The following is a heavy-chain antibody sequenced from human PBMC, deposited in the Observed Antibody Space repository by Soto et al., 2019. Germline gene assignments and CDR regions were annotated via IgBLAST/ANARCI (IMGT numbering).Heavy chain of an antibody. CDR3: AREEYDDHAFDI. CDR1: GFTFSDYY. V-gene: IGHV3-11*01. CDR2: ISNSGSTI. D-gene: IGHD3-3*01. J-gene: IGHJ3*02. Sequence: GGSLRLSCAASGFTFSDYYMNWIRQAPGKGLEWVSYISNSGSTIYYADSVKGRFTISRDNGKNSLYLQMNSLRAEDTAVYYCAREEYDDHAFDIWGQGTMVTVSS.